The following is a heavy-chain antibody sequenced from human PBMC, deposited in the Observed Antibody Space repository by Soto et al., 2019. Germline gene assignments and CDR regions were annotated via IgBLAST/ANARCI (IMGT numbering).Heavy chain of an antibody. D-gene: IGHD6-13*01. Sequence: SETLSLTCTVSGGSISSYYWSWIRQPPGKGLEWIGYIYYSGSTNYNPSLKSRVTISVDTSKNQFSLKLSSVTAADTAVYYCASIAAAGNWFDPWGQGTLVTVSS. J-gene: IGHJ5*02. CDR2: IYYSGST. V-gene: IGHV4-59*08. CDR1: GGSISSYY. CDR3: ASIAAAGNWFDP.